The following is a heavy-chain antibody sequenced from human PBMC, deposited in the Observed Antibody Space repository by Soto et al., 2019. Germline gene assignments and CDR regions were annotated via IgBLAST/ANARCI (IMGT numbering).Heavy chain of an antibody. CDR1: GGTFSSYT. CDR2: IIPILGIA. D-gene: IGHD6-13*01. V-gene: IGHV1-69*02. J-gene: IGHJ4*02. CDR3: ARTFSRRAAGTFVYYFDY. Sequence: GASVKVSCKASGGTFSSYTISWVRQAPGQGLEWMGRIIPILGIANYAQKFQGRVTITADKSTSTAYMELSSLRSEDTAVYYCARTFSRRAAGTFVYYFDYWGQGTLVTVSS.